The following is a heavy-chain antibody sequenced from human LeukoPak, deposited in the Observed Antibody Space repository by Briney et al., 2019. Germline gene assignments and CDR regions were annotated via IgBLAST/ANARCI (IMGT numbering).Heavy chain of an antibody. CDR3: ARDNDFDY. D-gene: IGHD2-8*01. V-gene: IGHV1-69*05. CDR2: IIPIFGTA. CDR1: GGTFSSYA. Sequence: ASVKVSCKAPGGTFSSYAISWVRQAPGQGLEWMGGIIPIFGTANYAQKFQGRLTMTRDMSTSTVYMELSSLRSEDTAFYYCARDNDFDYWGQGTLVTVSS. J-gene: IGHJ4*02.